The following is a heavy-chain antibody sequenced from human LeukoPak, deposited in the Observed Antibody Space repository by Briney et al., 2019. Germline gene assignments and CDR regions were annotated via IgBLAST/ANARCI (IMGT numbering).Heavy chain of an antibody. D-gene: IGHD6-13*01. Sequence: SETLSLTCTVSGGSISSYYWSWIRQPPGKGLEWIGYIYYSGSTNYNPSLKSRVTISVDTSKNQFSLKLSSVTAADTAVYYCASRIAAAGYDAFDIWGQGTMVTVSS. J-gene: IGHJ3*02. V-gene: IGHV4-59*01. CDR1: GGSISSYY. CDR3: ASRIAAAGYDAFDI. CDR2: IYYSGST.